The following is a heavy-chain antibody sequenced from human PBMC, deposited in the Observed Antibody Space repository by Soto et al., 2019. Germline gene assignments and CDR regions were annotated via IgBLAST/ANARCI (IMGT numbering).Heavy chain of an antibody. CDR2: INHSGST. CDR1: GGSFSGYC. V-gene: IGHV4-34*01. Sequence: PSETLSLTCAVYGGSFSGYCWSWIRQPPGKGLEWIGEINHSGSTNYNPSLKSRVTISVDTSKNQFSLKLSSVTAADTAVYYCASVSGSPISGYNWIDPWGQGTLVTVSS. CDR3: ASVSGSPISGYNWIDP. J-gene: IGHJ5*02. D-gene: IGHD3-10*01.